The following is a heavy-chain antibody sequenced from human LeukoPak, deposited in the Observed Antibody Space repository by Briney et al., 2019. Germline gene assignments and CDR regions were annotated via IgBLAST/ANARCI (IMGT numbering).Heavy chain of an antibody. V-gene: IGHV3-23*01. D-gene: IGHD2-8*01. CDR1: GFTFSSYA. J-gene: IGHJ5*02. Sequence: GGSLRLSCAASGFTFSSYAMSWVRQAPGKGLEWVSAISGSGGSTYYADSVKGRFTISRDNSKNTLYLQMNSLRAEDTAVYYCAKDQWPAPTRGAYCTNGVCSDGGWFDPWGQGTLVTVSS. CDR3: AKDQWPAPTRGAYCTNGVCSDGGWFDP. CDR2: ISGSGGST.